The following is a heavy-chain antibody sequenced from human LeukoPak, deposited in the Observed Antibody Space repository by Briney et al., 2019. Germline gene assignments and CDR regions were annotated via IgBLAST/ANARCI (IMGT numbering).Heavy chain of an antibody. V-gene: IGHV4-59*01. D-gene: IGHD5-24*01. Sequence: PSETLSLTCTISGGFFETYYWSWIRQSPGKGLEWIAFINYSGSTNYNPSLMSRVTISMDTSKTQFFLKLSSVTAADTAVYYCAREEIRSWFDPWGQGTLVTVSS. CDR3: AREEIRSWFDP. J-gene: IGHJ5*02. CDR2: INYSGST. CDR1: GGFFETYY.